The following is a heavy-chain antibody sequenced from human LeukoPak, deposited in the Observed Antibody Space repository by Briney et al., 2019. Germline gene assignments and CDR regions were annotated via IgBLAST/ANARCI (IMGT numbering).Heavy chain of an antibody. CDR1: GYSFTSYL. J-gene: IGHJ4*02. V-gene: IGHV5-51*01. CDR3: ARLSGGSGSLDY. Sequence: GGSLKISRKGSGYSFTSYLIGWVRPMPGKGLGWVGIIYPGDSDTRYSPSFQGQVTISADKSISTAYLQWSSLKASDTAMYYCARLSGGSGSLDYWGQGTLVTVSS. D-gene: IGHD3-10*01. CDR2: IYPGDSDT.